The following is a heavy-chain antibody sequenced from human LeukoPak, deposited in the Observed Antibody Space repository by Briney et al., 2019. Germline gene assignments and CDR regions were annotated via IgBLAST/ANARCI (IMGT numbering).Heavy chain of an antibody. V-gene: IGHV3-74*01. J-gene: IGHJ6*03. CDR1: GFTFSSYW. D-gene: IGHD2-2*02. Sequence: GGSLRLSCAASGFTFSSYWMHWVRQAPGKGLVWVSRINTDGSSTSYADSVKGRSTISRDNAKNTLYLQMNSLRAEDTAVYYCARVKPYSYCSSTSCYTGYYYMDVWGKGTTVTVSS. CDR2: INTDGSST. CDR3: ARVKPYSYCSSTSCYTGYYYMDV.